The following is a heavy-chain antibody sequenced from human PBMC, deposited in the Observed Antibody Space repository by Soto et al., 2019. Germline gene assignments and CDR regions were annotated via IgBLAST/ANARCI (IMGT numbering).Heavy chain of an antibody. V-gene: IGHV1-46*03. Sequence: ASVKVSCKASGGTFSSYTISWVRQAPGQGLEWMGRINPIRGRTSYAQKFQGRVTMTRDTSTSTVYMELSSLRSEDTAVYYCARQTGTPGFDIWGQGTMVTVSS. J-gene: IGHJ3*02. CDR2: INPIRGRT. CDR3: ARQTGTPGFDI. CDR1: GGTFSSYT. D-gene: IGHD1-1*01.